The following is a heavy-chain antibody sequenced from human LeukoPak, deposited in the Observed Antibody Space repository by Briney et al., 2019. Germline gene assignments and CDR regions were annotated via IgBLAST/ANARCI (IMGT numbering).Heavy chain of an antibody. J-gene: IGHJ4*02. CDR3: ARVIVGATLDY. D-gene: IGHD1-26*01. CDR1: GGTFSSYA. V-gene: IGHV1-69*13. CDR2: IIPIFGTA. Sequence: ASLKVSCKASGGTFSSYAISWVRQAPRQGLEWMGGIIPIFGTANYAQKFQGRVTITADESTSTAYMELSSLRSEDTAVYYCARVIVGATLDYWGQGTLVTVSS.